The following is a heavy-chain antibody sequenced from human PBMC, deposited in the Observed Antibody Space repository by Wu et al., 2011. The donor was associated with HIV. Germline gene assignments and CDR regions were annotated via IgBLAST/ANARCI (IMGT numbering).Heavy chain of an antibody. Sequence: ANIKQDGSEKYYVDSVKGRFTISRDNAKNSLYLQMNSLRAEDTAVYYCAREGGYTGWGYFDYWGQGTLVTVSS. J-gene: IGHJ4*02. D-gene: IGHD5-12*01. V-gene: IGHV3-7*01. CDR3: AREGGYTGWGYFDY. CDR2: IKQDGSEK.